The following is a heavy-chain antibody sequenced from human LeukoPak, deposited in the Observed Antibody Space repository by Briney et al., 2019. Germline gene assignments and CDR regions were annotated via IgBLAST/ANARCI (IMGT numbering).Heavy chain of an antibody. D-gene: IGHD6-19*01. CDR2: IRYDGSNK. V-gene: IGHV3-30*02. CDR3: AKGRNVYSSGWYDY. J-gene: IGHJ4*02. CDR1: GFTFSSYG. Sequence: GGSLRLSCAASGFTFSSYGMHWVRQAPGKGLEWVAFIRYDGSNKYYADSVKGRFTISRDNSKNTLYLQMNSLRAEDTAVYYCAKGRNVYSSGWYDYWGQGTLVTVSS.